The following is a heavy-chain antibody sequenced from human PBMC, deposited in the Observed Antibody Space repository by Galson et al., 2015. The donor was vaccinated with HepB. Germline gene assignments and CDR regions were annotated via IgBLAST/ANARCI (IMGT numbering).Heavy chain of an antibody. J-gene: IGHJ6*02. D-gene: IGHD2-15*01. Sequence: SETLSLTCAVFGGSTSSNTYYWSWIRQPPGRGLEWIGSIYYTGTTYYNPSLKSRVTISLDTSKNHFSLKLRSVIAADTAVYYCARHVGESGSYGMDVWGQGTTVSVSS. V-gene: IGHV4-39*01. CDR2: IYYTGTT. CDR3: ARHVGESGSYGMDV. CDR1: GGSTSSNTYY.